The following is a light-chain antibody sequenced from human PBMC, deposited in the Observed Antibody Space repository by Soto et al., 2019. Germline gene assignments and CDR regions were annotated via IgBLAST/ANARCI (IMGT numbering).Light chain of an antibody. CDR1: QTISSW. CDR2: DAS. Sequence: DIHMTQSPSTLSASVGDRVTITCRASQTISSWLAWYQQKPGKAPKLLIYDASNLQSGITSRLSGSGSGTEFTLTISSLQPDDFATYYCQQYNSYSWTFGQGTKVDSK. V-gene: IGKV1-5*01. CDR3: QQYNSYSWT. J-gene: IGKJ1*01.